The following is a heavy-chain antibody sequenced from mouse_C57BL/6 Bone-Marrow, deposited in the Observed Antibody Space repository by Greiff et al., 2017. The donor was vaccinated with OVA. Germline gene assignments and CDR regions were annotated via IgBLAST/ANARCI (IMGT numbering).Heavy chain of an antibody. CDR3: ARSSPFWALFAY. J-gene: IGHJ3*01. Sequence: EVQLQQSGPVLVKPGASVKMSCKASGYTFTDYYMNWVKQSHGKSLEWIGVINPYNGGTSYNQKFKGKATLTVDKSSSPAYMELNSLTSADSAVYYCARSSPFWALFAYWGQGTLVTVSA. CDR2: INPYNGGT. CDR1: GYTFTDYY. V-gene: IGHV1-19*01.